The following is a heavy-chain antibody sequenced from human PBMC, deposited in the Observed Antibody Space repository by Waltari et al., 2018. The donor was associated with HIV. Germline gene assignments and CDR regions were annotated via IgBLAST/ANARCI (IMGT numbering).Heavy chain of an antibody. D-gene: IGHD3-9*01. CDR2: INSDGSST. Sequence: EVQLVESGGGLVQPGGSLRLSCAASGFTFSRYWMHWVRHAPGKGLVWVSRINSDGSSTSYADSVKGRFTISRDNAKNTLYLQMNSLRAEDTAVYYCARDHSVRYFDNPHGVDIWGQGTMVTVSS. CDR3: ARDHSVRYFDNPHGVDI. J-gene: IGHJ3*02. V-gene: IGHV3-74*01. CDR1: GFTFSRYW.